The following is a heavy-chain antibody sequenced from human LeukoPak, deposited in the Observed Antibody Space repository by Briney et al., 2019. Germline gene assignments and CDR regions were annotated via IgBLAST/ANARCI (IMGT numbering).Heavy chain of an antibody. CDR2: ISAYNGNT. D-gene: IGHD6-13*01. V-gene: IGHV1-18*01. CDR3: ARSIVIAAAGTHNWFAP. CDR1: GYTFTSYG. Sequence: ASVKVSCKASGYTFTSYGISWVRQAPGQGLEWMGWISAYNGNTNYAQKIQGRVTMTTDTSTSTAYMELRSLRSDDTAVYYCARSIVIAAAGTHNWFAPWGQGTLVTVSS. J-gene: IGHJ5*02.